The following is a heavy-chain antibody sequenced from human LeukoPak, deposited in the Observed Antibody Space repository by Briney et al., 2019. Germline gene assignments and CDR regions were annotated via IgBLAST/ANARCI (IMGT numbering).Heavy chain of an antibody. V-gene: IGHV4-59*12. D-gene: IGHD3-9*01. Sequence: SETLSLTCTVSGGSISSYYWSWIRQPPGKGLEWIGYTYYSGSTNYNPSLKSRVTISVDTSKNQFSLKLSSVTAADTAVYYCARERATRELRYFDRTWYFDYWGQGTLVTVSS. CDR1: GGSISSYY. CDR3: ARERATRELRYFDRTWYFDY. J-gene: IGHJ4*02. CDR2: TYYSGST.